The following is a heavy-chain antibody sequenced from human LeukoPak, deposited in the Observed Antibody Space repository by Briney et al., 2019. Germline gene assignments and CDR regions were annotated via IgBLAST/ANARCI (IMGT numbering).Heavy chain of an antibody. D-gene: IGHD2-2*01. Sequence: GGSLRLSCAASGFSFSDYYMTWIRQAPGKGLEWVSYISSSGTYTNYADSVKGRFTISGDNAKNSLYLQMDSLRAEDTAVYYCVRDPHIVVVPAARVYYFDYWGQGTLVTVSS. CDR2: ISSSGTYT. CDR3: VRDPHIVVVPAARVYYFDY. J-gene: IGHJ4*02. CDR1: GFSFSDYY. V-gene: IGHV3-11*06.